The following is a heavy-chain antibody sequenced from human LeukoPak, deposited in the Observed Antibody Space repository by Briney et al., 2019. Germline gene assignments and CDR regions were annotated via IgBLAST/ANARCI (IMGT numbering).Heavy chain of an antibody. Sequence: SETLSLTCTVSGGSISSGGYYWSWIRQHPGKGLEWIGYIYYSGSTYYNPSLKSRVTISVDTSKNQFSLKLSSVTAADTAVYYCARDKSSGYYYPGYFGYWGQGTLSPSPQ. CDR3: ARDKSSGYYYPGYFGY. J-gene: IGHJ4*02. CDR2: IYYSGST. CDR1: GGSISSGGYY. D-gene: IGHD3-22*01. V-gene: IGHV4-31*03.